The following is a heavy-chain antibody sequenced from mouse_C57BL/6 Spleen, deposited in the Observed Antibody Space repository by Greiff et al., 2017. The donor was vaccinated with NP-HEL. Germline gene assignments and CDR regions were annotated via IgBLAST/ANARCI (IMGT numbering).Heavy chain of an antibody. V-gene: IGHV5-4*01. CDR3: ARDGGTVSAMDY. CDR2: ISDGGSYT. J-gene: IGHJ4*01. CDR1: GFTFSSYA. D-gene: IGHD1-1*01. Sequence: EVMLVESGGGLVKPGGSLKLSCAASGFTFSSYAMSWVRQTPEKRLEWVATISDGGSYTYYPDNVKGRFTISRDNAKNNLYLQMSHLKSEDTAMYYCARDGGTVSAMDYWGQGTSVTVSS.